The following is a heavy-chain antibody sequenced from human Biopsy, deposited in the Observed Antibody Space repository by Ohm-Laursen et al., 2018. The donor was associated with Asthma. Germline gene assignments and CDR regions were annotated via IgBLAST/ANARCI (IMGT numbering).Heavy chain of an antibody. CDR3: ARVVSYGDIYFGIDV. D-gene: IGHD4-17*01. CDR1: GGYTGSSDHH. CDR2: VFWSGST. Sequence: SQTLSLTCRVSGGYTGSSDHHWAWIRQAPGKGLEWIGFVFWSGSTHYSRSLDRRVSISIDTATNEFSMKLWSVTPADTAVYFCARVVSYGDIYFGIDVWGPGNTVVVS. V-gene: IGHV4-30-4*01. J-gene: IGHJ6*02.